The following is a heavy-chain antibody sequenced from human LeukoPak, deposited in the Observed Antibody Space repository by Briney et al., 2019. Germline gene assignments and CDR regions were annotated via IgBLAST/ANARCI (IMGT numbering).Heavy chain of an antibody. J-gene: IGHJ4*02. D-gene: IGHD5-24*01. CDR3: ARGEEKATITALDS. CDR2: ISSSSSYI. Sequence: PGGSLRLSCPASGFTFSNYDMHWVRQAPGKGLEWVSAISSSSSYIYYADSIKGRFTISRDNAENSLYLQMNSLRAVDTAVYFCARGEEKATITALDSWGQGTLVTVSS. V-gene: IGHV3-21*01. CDR1: GFTFSNYD.